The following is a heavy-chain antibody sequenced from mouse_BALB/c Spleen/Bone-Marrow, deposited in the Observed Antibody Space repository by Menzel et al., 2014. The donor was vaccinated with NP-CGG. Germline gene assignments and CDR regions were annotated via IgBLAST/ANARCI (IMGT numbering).Heavy chain of an antibody. CDR3: ARDLYYDYDEGFAY. CDR1: GFSLTSYG. Sequence: QVQLKDSGPGLVAPSQSLSITCTVSGFSLTSYGVHWVRQPPGEGLEWLGVIWAGGSTNYNSALMSRLSISKDNSKSQVFLKMNSLQPDDTAMYYCARDLYYDYDEGFAYWGQGTLVTVSA. V-gene: IGHV2-9*02. J-gene: IGHJ3*01. D-gene: IGHD2-4*01. CDR2: IWAGGST.